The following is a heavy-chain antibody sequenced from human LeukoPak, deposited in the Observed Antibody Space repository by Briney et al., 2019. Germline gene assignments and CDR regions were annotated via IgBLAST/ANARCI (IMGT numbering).Heavy chain of an antibody. J-gene: IGHJ4*02. V-gene: IGHV4-34*01. Sequence: PSETLSLTCAVYGGSFSGYYWSWIRQPPGKGLEWIGEINHSGSTNYNPSLKSRLTISVDTSKNQFTLKLSSVTAADTAVYYCARLRVSGSYLYYFDCWGQGTLVTVSS. D-gene: IGHD1-26*01. CDR2: INHSGST. CDR1: GGSFSGYY. CDR3: ARLRVSGSYLYYFDC.